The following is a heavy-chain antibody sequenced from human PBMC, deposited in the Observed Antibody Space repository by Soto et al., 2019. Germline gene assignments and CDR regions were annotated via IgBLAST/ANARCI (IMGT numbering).Heavy chain of an antibody. J-gene: IGHJ6*02. CDR1: GFTFSSYA. D-gene: IGHD1-26*01. CDR2: ISSDGSNK. CDR3: ARDGELLSGGSYYYCMDV. V-gene: IGHV3-30-3*01. Sequence: PGGSLRLSCAASGFTFSSYAMHWVRQAPGKGLEWVAVISSDGSNKYYADSVNGRFTISRDNSKNTLYLQMNSLRAEDTAVYYCARDGELLSGGSYYYCMDVWGQGTTVTVSS.